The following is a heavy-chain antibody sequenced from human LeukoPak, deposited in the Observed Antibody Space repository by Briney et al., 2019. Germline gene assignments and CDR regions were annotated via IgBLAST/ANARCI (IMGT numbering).Heavy chain of an antibody. CDR1: GGTFKSYS. V-gene: IGHV1-69*05. D-gene: IGHD6-6*01. CDR2: ILPVLGTS. J-gene: IGHJ4*02. Sequence: SVKVPCKASGGTFKSYSMTWVRQAPGQGLEWMGGILPVLGTSDHSQKFRDRFTITTDESTSTAYMYLSSLTTEDTAVYYCVINFGSSSGDYWGRGTLVTVSS. CDR3: VINFGSSSGDY.